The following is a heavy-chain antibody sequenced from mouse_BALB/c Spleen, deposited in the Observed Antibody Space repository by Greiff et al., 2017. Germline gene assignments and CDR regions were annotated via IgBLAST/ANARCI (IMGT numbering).Heavy chain of an antibody. CDR1: GFSLTSYG. CDR2: IWAGGST. Sequence: VQRVESGPGLVAPSQSLSITCTVSGFSLTSYGVHWVRQPPGKGLEWLGVIWAGGSTNYNSALMSRLSISKDNSKSQVFLKMNSLQTDDTAMYYCARVGQSGLMFAYWGQGSLVTVSA. J-gene: IGHJ3*01. D-gene: IGHD3-2*01. CDR3: ARVGQSGLMFAY. V-gene: IGHV2-9*02.